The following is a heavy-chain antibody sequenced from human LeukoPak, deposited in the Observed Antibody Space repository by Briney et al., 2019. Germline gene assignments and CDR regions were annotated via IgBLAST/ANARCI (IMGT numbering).Heavy chain of an antibody. CDR3: ARDGLEWLLSHYYYYMDV. D-gene: IGHD3-3*01. Sequence: GASVKVSCKASGYTFTGYYMHWVRQAPGQGLEWMGWINPNSGGTNYAQKFQGRVTMTRDTSISTAYMELSRLRSDDTAVYYRARDGLEWLLSHYYYYMDVWGKGTTVTVSS. CDR1: GYTFTGYY. V-gene: IGHV1-2*02. J-gene: IGHJ6*03. CDR2: INPNSGGT.